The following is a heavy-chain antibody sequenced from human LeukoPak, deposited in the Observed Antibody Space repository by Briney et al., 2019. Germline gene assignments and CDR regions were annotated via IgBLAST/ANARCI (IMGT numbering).Heavy chain of an antibody. V-gene: IGHV3-7*01. D-gene: IGHD6-19*01. Sequence: GGSLRLSCAASGFTFSSYWMSWVRQAPGKGLEWVANIKQDGSEKYYVDSVKGRFTISRDNAKNSLYLQMNSLRAEDTAVYYCARGSSGWYGYYFDYWGQGTLVTVSS. CDR3: ARGSSGWYGYYFDY. J-gene: IGHJ4*02. CDR2: IKQDGSEK. CDR1: GFTFSSYW.